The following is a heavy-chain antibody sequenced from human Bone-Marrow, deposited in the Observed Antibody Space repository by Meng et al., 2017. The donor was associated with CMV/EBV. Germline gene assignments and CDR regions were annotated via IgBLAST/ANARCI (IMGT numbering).Heavy chain of an antibody. J-gene: IGHJ5*02. Sequence: GESLKISCAASGFTFSNSDMNWVHQAPGKRLEWVSGVSWNGSRTHYADSVKGRFIISRDNSRNTLYLQTNSLRAEDTAVYYCVRIPLGDCSSTSCYLRGGWFDPWGQGTLVTFSS. V-gene: IGHV3-35*01. CDR1: GFTFSNSD. CDR2: VSWNGSRT. D-gene: IGHD2-2*01. CDR3: VRIPLGDCSSTSCYLRGGWFDP.